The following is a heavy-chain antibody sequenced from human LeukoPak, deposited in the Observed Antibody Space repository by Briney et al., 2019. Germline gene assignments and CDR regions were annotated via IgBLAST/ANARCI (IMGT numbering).Heavy chain of an antibody. V-gene: IGHV3-23*01. CDR2: IGGSNGIT. CDR3: ARNENSGWGYFDY. D-gene: IGHD5-12*01. CDR1: KITLYHLS. J-gene: IGHJ4*02. Sequence: GFLRPSRSTSKITLYHLSQSLGRPASGKGLEVVPVIGGSNGITFYVGSVKGRFTISRDNSKDTLYLQMNSLRAEDTAVYYCARNENSGWGYFDYWGQGTLVTVSS.